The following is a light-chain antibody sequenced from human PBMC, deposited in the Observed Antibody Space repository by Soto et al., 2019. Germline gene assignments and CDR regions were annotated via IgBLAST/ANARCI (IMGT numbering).Light chain of an antibody. J-gene: IGKJ1*01. Sequence: DIQMTQSPSTLSASIGDRITISCRASQNIDTWLAWYQQRPGEAPKLLIYTASNLENGVPSRFSGSGSGTAFTLTISSLQPEDFATYYCQQDSHSPRTFGQGTKVE. CDR1: QNIDTW. V-gene: IGKV1-5*03. CDR2: TAS. CDR3: QQDSHSPRT.